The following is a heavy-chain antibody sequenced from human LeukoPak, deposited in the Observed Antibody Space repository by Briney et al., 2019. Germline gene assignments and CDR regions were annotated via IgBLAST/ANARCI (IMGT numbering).Heavy chain of an antibody. Sequence: GGSLRLSCAASGFTFSSYEMNWVRQAPGKGLEWVSYISGSGSTIYYADSVKGRFTISRDNAKNSLYLQMNSLRAEDTAVYYCAREDGGNSYNYYGMDVWGQGTTVTVSS. D-gene: IGHD4-23*01. CDR2: ISGSGSTI. V-gene: IGHV3-48*03. J-gene: IGHJ6*02. CDR1: GFTFSSYE. CDR3: AREDGGNSYNYYGMDV.